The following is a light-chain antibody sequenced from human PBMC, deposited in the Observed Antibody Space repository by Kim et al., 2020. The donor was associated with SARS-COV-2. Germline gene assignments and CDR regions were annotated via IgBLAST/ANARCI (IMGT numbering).Light chain of an antibody. V-gene: IGLV3-1*01. Sequence: SYELTQPPSVSVSPGQTASITCSGDKLGDKYSCWYQQKPGQSPVLVIYQDSKRPSGIPERFSGSNSGNTATLTISGTQAMDEADYYGQAWDSSNAVFGGGTQLTVL. CDR1: KLGDKY. CDR3: QAWDSSNAV. CDR2: QDS. J-gene: IGLJ2*01.